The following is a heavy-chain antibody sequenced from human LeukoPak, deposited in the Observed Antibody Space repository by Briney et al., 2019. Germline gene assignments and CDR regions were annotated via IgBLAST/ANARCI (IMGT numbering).Heavy chain of an antibody. CDR2: IIPIFGTA. Sequence: SVKVSCKASGGTFSSYAISWVRQAPGQGLEWMGGIIPIFGTANYAQKFQGRVTITADESTSTAYMELSSLRSDDTAVYYCATPNGRYFDWLFAFDIWGQGTMVTVSS. D-gene: IGHD3-9*01. CDR3: ATPNGRYFDWLFAFDI. J-gene: IGHJ3*02. CDR1: GGTFSSYA. V-gene: IGHV1-69*13.